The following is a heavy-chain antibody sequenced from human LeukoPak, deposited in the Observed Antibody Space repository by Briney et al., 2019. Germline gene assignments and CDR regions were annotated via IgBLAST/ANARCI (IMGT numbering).Heavy chain of an antibody. CDR1: GDSVSRGDSY. V-gene: IGHV4-39*01. J-gene: IGHJ1*01. Sequence: SETLSLTCSVSGDSVSRGDSYWDWIRQPPGKGLEWIGTIYYSGRTYYSPSLKSRVTMSVDPSNNQFSLNLRSVTAADTALYYCARRRYYDGSGYLEWGQGTLLSVSS. D-gene: IGHD3-22*01. CDR3: ARRRYYDGSGYLE. CDR2: IYYSGRT.